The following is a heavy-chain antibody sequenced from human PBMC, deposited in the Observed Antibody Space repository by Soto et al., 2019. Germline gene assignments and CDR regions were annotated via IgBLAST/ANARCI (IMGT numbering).Heavy chain of an antibody. CDR1: GYTFTSYY. CDR2: INPITGGT. V-gene: IGHV1-2*02. D-gene: IGHD3-22*01. CDR3: ARNYYDRSDRHSLDY. J-gene: IGHJ4*01. Sequence: ASVKVSCKASGYTFTSYYIHWVRQAPGQGLEWMGWINPITGGTNYAPKFQGRVTMTRDTSITTAYMELSRLRSDDTAVYYCARNYYDRSDRHSLDYRGSCTLVSVAT.